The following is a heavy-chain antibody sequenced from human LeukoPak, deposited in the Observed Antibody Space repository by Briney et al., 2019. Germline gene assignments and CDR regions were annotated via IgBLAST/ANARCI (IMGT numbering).Heavy chain of an antibody. J-gene: IGHJ4*02. Sequence: RASETLSLTCAVYSGSFSGYYWSWIRQPPGKGLEWIGEINHSGSTNYNPSLKSRVTISVDTSKNQFSLKLSSVTAADTAVYYCARRPPPTLYYYGSGSSKPRSYFDYWGQGTLVTVSS. CDR2: INHSGST. V-gene: IGHV4-34*01. D-gene: IGHD3-10*01. CDR1: SGSFSGYY. CDR3: ARRPPPTLYYYGSGSSKPRSYFDY.